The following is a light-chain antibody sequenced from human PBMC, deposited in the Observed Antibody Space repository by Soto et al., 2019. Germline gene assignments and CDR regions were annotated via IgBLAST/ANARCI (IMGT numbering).Light chain of an antibody. J-gene: IGKJ1*01. CDR1: QSIGNY. CDR2: ATS. V-gene: IGKV3-20*01. CDR3: QQYGSSPPRT. Sequence: EVVLTQSPATLSLSPGEGATLSCRSSQSIGNYLAWYQQKPGQAPRLLIYATSNRATGIPARFSGSGSGADFTLTISRLEPEDFAVYYCQQYGSSPPRTFGQGTKVDI.